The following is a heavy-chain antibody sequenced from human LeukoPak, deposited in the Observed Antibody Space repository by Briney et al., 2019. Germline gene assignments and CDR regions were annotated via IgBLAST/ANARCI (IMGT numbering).Heavy chain of an antibody. J-gene: IGHJ4*02. V-gene: IGHV3-33*01. D-gene: IGHD3-10*01. CDR3: AREIFGSGSYPDC. Sequence: GGSLRLSCAASGFAFNTYAMHWVRQAPGKGLEWVTLIWHDGSHKFYIDSVRGRFTISRDNSRNTVYLQMNGLRAEDTAVYYCAREIFGSGSYPDCWGQGTLVTVSS. CDR1: GFAFNTYA. CDR2: IWHDGSHK.